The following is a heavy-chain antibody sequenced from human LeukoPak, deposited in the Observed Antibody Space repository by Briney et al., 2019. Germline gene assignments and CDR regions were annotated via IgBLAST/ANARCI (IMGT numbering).Heavy chain of an antibody. Sequence: ASVKVSCKASGYTFTSYGISRVRQAPGQGLEWMGWISAYNGNTNYAQKLQGRVTMTTDTSTSTAYMELRSLRSDDTAVYYCARDATYDSSGYRAYDIWGQGTMVTVSS. D-gene: IGHD3-22*01. CDR3: ARDATYDSSGYRAYDI. CDR1: GYTFTSYG. J-gene: IGHJ3*02. CDR2: ISAYNGNT. V-gene: IGHV1-18*01.